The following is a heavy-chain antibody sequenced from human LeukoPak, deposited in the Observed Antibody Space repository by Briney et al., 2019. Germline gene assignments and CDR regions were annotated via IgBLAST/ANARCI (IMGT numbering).Heavy chain of an antibody. Sequence: PGGSLRLSCAASGFTFSSYAMHWVRQAPGKGLEWVAVISYDGSNKYYADSVKGRFTISRDNSKNTLYLQMNSLRAEDTAVYYCARDSTSYYDSSGSPLPYYYYGMDVWGQGTTVTVSS. CDR3: ARDSTSYYDSSGSPLPYYYYGMDV. CDR1: GFTFSSYA. CDR2: ISYDGSNK. J-gene: IGHJ6*02. V-gene: IGHV3-30-3*01. D-gene: IGHD3-22*01.